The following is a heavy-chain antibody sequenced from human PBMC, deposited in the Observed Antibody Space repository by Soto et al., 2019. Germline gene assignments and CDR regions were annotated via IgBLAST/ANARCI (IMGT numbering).Heavy chain of an antibody. D-gene: IGHD3-10*01. V-gene: IGHV1-69*02. CDR1: GDTLSFYT. CDR3: AASYGSGYRAFDY. J-gene: IGHJ4*02. CDR2: VNPIVSMS. Sequence: QVQLVQSGAEVRKPGSSVKVSCKASGDTLSFYTINWVRQARGLGLEWMGRVNPIVSMSNYAQKFQGRVTITADKSTNTAYMQLSSLRSEDTAIYYCAASYGSGYRAFDYWGQGALVTVSS.